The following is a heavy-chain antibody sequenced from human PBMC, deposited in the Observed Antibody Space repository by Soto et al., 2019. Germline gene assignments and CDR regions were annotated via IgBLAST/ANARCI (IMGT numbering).Heavy chain of an antibody. Sequence: ASVKVSCKASGYTFTSYAMHWVRQAPGQRLGWMGWINAGNGSTKYSQKFQGRVTITRDTSASTAYMELSSLRSEDTAVYYCARGYYDFWSGSPLPFDYWGQGTLVTVSS. CDR1: GYTFTSYA. J-gene: IGHJ4*02. D-gene: IGHD3-3*01. CDR2: INAGNGST. V-gene: IGHV1-3*01. CDR3: ARGYYDFWSGSPLPFDY.